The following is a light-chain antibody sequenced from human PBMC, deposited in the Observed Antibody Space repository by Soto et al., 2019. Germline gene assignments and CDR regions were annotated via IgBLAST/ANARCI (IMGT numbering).Light chain of an antibody. Sequence: DIQITQSPSSLSASVGEKLTITCQASQDISNFLNWYQQKPGKAPKLLIYDASSLGAGVPSRFSGSGSGTDFTFTISSLHPEDIATYYCQQYDNLPISFGKGTRLEI. CDR3: QQYDNLPIS. CDR1: QDISNF. J-gene: IGKJ5*01. CDR2: DAS. V-gene: IGKV1-33*01.